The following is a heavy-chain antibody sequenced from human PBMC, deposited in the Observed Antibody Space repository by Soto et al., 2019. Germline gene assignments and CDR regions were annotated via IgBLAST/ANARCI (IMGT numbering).Heavy chain of an antibody. J-gene: IGHJ3*02. D-gene: IGHD6-19*01. Sequence: GASVKVSCKVSGYTLTELSMHWVRQAPGKGLEWMGGFDPEDGETIYAQKFQGRATMTEDTSTDTAYMELSSLRSEDTAVYYCATDRRYSSGGLDAFDIWGQGTMVTVSS. CDR2: FDPEDGET. CDR1: GYTLTELS. CDR3: ATDRRYSSGGLDAFDI. V-gene: IGHV1-24*01.